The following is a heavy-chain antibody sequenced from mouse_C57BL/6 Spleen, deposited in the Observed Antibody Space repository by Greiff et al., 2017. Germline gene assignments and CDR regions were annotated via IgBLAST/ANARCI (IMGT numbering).Heavy chain of an antibody. D-gene: IGHD2-4*01. J-gene: IGHJ4*01. CDR3: GRARGLRRSAMDY. CDR2: IYPASGST. Sequence: QVQLQQPGAELVKPGASVKMSCKASGYTFTSYWITWVKQRPGQGLEWIGDIYPASGSTNYNEKFKSKATLTVDTSSSTAYMQLSSLTSEDSAVYYCGRARGLRRSAMDYWGQGTSVTVSS. CDR1: GYTFTSYW. V-gene: IGHV1-55*01.